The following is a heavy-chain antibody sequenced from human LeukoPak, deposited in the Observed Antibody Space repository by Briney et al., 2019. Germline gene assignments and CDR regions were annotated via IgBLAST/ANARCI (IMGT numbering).Heavy chain of an antibody. CDR2: ISGSGGST. J-gene: IGHJ4*02. CDR3: AKAKRPESHYDSSGYDY. D-gene: IGHD3-22*01. CDR1: GFTFSSYG. Sequence: PGGSQRLSCAASGFTFSSYGMSWGRQAPGKGLEWVSVISGSGGSTYYADSVKGRFTISRDNSKNTLYLQMNSLRAEDTAVYYCAKAKRPESHYDSSGYDYWGQGTLVTVSS. V-gene: IGHV3-23*01.